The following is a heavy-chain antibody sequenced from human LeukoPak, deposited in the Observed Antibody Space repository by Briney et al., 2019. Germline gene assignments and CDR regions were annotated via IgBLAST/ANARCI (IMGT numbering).Heavy chain of an antibody. D-gene: IGHD6-13*01. CDR1: GDSISSYY. Sequence: SETLSLTCTVSGDSISSYYWSWIRQPPGKRLEWIGYISHTGNTNYNPSLTGRLTISLDTSKNQVSLKLTSVTAADTSVYYCARSEAIYSSSVSRFDPWGQGTLVTVPS. CDR2: ISHTGNT. CDR3: ARSEAIYSSSVSRFDP. V-gene: IGHV4-59*01. J-gene: IGHJ5*02.